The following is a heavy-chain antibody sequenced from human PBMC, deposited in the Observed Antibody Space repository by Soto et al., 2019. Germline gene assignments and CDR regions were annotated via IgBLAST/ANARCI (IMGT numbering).Heavy chain of an antibody. D-gene: IGHD3-9*01. J-gene: IGHJ4*02. CDR2: MNPNSGNT. CDR3: ARGNDILTRRFRYTLTY. Sequence: ASVKVSCKASGGTFSSYDINWVRQATGQGLEWMGWMNPNSGNTGYAQKFQGRVTMTRNTSISTAYMELSSLRSEDTAVYYCARGNDILTRRFRYTLTYWGQGTLVTVSS. V-gene: IGHV1-8*02. CDR1: GGTFSSYD.